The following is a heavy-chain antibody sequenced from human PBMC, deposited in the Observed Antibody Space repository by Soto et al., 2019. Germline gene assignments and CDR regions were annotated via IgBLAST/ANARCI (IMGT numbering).Heavy chain of an antibody. Sequence: SLRLSCIASGVTFSTYAMSWVRQAPGKGLEWVSGLTGSCGTTFYADSVKGRFTISRDNSNNTLYLEMNSLRAEDTAVYYCAKQRADFGSGSDTYYFDSWGQGTLVTVSS. CDR3: AKQRADFGSGSDTYYFDS. D-gene: IGHD3-10*01. V-gene: IGHV3-23*01. CDR1: GVTFSTYA. J-gene: IGHJ4*02. CDR2: LTGSCGTT.